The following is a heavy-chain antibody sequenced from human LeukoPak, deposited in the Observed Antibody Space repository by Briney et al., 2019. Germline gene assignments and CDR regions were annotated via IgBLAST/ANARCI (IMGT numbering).Heavy chain of an antibody. Sequence: GASVKVSCKASGYTFTSYGISWVRQAPGQGVEWMGWISAYNGNTNYAQKLQGRVTMTTDTSTSTAYMELRSLRSDDTAVYYCALGERYFDWLSIDYWGQGTLVTVSS. CDR2: ISAYNGNT. J-gene: IGHJ4*02. CDR3: ALGERYFDWLSIDY. D-gene: IGHD3-9*01. CDR1: GYTFTSYG. V-gene: IGHV1-18*01.